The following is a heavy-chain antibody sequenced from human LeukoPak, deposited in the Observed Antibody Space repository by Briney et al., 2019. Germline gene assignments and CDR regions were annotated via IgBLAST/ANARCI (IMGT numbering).Heavy chain of an antibody. CDR2: ISAYNGNT. CDR3: ARGGRKYNWNSVGYMDV. D-gene: IGHD1-7*01. CDR1: GYTFTSYG. J-gene: IGHJ6*03. V-gene: IGHV1-18*01. Sequence: ASVKVSCKASGYTFTSYGISWVRQAPGQGLEWMGWISAYNGNTNYAQKLQGRVTMTTDTSTSTAYMELRSLRSDDTAVYYCARGGRKYNWNSVGYMDVWGKGTTVTVSS.